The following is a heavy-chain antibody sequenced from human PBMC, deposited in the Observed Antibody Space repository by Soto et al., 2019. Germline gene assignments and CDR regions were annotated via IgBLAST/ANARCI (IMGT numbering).Heavy chain of an antibody. V-gene: IGHV3-11*01. CDR1: GFTFSDYY. D-gene: IGHD4-17*01. J-gene: IGHJ4*02. CDR2: ISSSGSTI. CDR3: VRDLGSVTSEPFAF. Sequence: PGGSLRLSCAASGFTFSDYYMSWIRQAPGKGLEWVSYISSSGSTIYYADSVKGRFTISRDNAKNSLYLQMNSLRAEDTAIYYCVRDLGSVTSEPFAFWGQGTPVTVSS.